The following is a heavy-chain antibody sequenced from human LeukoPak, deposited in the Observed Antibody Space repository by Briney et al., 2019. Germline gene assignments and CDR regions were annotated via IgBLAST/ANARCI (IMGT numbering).Heavy chain of an antibody. V-gene: IGHV4-59*08. CDR1: GGSLSSYY. D-gene: IGHD6-19*01. J-gene: IGHJ4*02. CDR3: ARQGGAVAGRAVDY. Sequence: SSETLSLTCTVSGGSLSSYYWSWIRQPPGKGLEWIGYIYYSGSTDYNPSLKSRVTISVDTSKNQFSLKLSSVTAADTAVYYCARQGGAVAGRAVDYWGQGTLVTVSS. CDR2: IYYSGST.